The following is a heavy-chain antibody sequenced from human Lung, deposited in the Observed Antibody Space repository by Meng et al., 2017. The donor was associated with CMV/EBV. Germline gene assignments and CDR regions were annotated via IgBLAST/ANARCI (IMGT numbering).Heavy chain of an antibody. CDR2: INHSGST. CDR3: ARERGAGSTQRGWFDT. CDR1: GGSFSGYC. D-gene: IGHD3-10*01. V-gene: IGHV4-34*01. J-gene: IGHJ5*02. Sequence: QVQLQQWGAGLLKPSEPLPLTCAVYGGSFSGYCWSWIRQPPGKGLEWIGEINHSGSTNYNPSLKSRVTISVDTSKNQFSLKLSSVTAADTAVYYCARERGAGSTQRGWFDTWGQGTLVSVAS.